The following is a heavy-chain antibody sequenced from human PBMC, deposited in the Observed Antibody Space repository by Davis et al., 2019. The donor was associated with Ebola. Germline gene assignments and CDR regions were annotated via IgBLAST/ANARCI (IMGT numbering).Heavy chain of an antibody. V-gene: IGHV3-53*01. CDR2: IYSGGST. D-gene: IGHD3-3*01. J-gene: IGHJ5*01. Sequence: GGSLRLSCAASGFTVSSNYMSWVRQAPGKGLEWVSVIYSGGSTYYADSVKGRFTISRDNSKNTLYLQMNSLRAEDTALYYCARDQDTSPEWNWFDSWGQGTLVTVSS. CDR1: GFTVSSNY. CDR3: ARDQDTSPEWNWFDS.